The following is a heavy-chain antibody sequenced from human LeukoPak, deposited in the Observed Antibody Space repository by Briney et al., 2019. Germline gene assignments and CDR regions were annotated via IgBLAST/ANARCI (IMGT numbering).Heavy chain of an antibody. CDR3: ARGRFRGSVGATLTHY. J-gene: IGHJ4*02. Sequence: ASVKVSCKASGYTFTSYDINWVRQATGQGLEWMGWMNPNSGNTGYAQKFQGRVTMTRNTSISTAYMELSSLRSEDTAVYYCARGRFRGSVGATLTHYWGQGTLVTVSS. CDR1: GYTFTSYD. CDR2: MNPNSGNT. V-gene: IGHV1-8*01. D-gene: IGHD1-26*01.